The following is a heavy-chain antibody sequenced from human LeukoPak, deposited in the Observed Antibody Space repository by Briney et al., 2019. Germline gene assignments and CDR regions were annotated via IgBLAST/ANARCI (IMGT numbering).Heavy chain of an antibody. J-gene: IGHJ4*02. D-gene: IGHD4-23*01. CDR2: ISYDGSNK. CDR1: GFTFSSYA. V-gene: IGHV3-30-3*01. Sequence: GGSLRLSCAASGFTFSSYAMHWVRQAPGKGLEWVAVISYDGSNKYYADSVKGRFTISRDNSKNTLYLQMNSLRAEDTAVYYCARDHGPTSTVVTLGDWGQGTLVTVSS. CDR3: ARDHGPTSTVVTLGD.